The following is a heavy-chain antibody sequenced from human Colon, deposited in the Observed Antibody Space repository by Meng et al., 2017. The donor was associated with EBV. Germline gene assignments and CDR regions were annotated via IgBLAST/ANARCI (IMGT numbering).Heavy chain of an antibody. CDR3: ARRPTGIDY. CDR1: GDSISIPTNY. V-gene: IGHV4-39*01. Sequence: QLQVSGPALVTPPETLALTCSVTGDSISIPTNYWAWIRQPPGRGLEWIGNIYYTGKTYYNSSLTSRVLMSMDTSKNQLSLMLSSVTAADTAVYYCARRPTGIDYWGQGTLVTVSS. CDR2: IYYTGKT. J-gene: IGHJ4*02. D-gene: IGHD2-8*02.